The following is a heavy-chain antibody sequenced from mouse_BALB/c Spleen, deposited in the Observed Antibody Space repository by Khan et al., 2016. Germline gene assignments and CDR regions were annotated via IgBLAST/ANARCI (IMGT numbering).Heavy chain of an antibody. Sequence: QVQLKESGPGLVAPSQSLSITCTVSGFSLTDFDISWIRQPPGKGLEWLGVIWTGGDTNYNSAFMSRLTITKDNSKSQVFLKMNSLQTDDTAIYXCLRGGGSAYGFAYWGPGTLVTVSA. D-gene: IGHD3-1*01. J-gene: IGHJ3*01. CDR1: GFSLTDFD. V-gene: IGHV2-9-2*01. CDR3: LRGGGSAYGFAY. CDR2: IWTGGDT.